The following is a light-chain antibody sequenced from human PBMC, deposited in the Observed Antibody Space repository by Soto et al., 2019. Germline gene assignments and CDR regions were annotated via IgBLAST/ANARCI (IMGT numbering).Light chain of an antibody. J-gene: IGKJ1*01. CDR2: AAS. Sequence: DIQMTQSPSSLSASVGDRVTITCRASQSISSYLNWYQQKPGKAPKLLIYAASSLQSGVPSRFSGSGSGTVFALTISSLQPEDIATYYCQQSYSTPPATFGQGTKVEIK. V-gene: IGKV1-39*01. CDR3: QQSYSTPPAT. CDR1: QSISSY.